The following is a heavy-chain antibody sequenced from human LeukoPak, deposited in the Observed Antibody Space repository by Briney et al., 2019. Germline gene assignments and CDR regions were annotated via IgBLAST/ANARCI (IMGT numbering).Heavy chain of an antibody. CDR1: GFTFSSYR. CDR3: ASPENYDFWSGYDPNAFDI. CDR2: ISYDGSNK. D-gene: IGHD3-3*01. V-gene: IGHV3-30*03. J-gene: IGHJ3*02. Sequence: GGSLRLSCAASGFTFSSYRMNWVRQAPGKGLEWVAVISYDGSNKYYADSVKGRFTISRDNSKNTLYLQMNSLRAEDTAVYYCASPENYDFWSGYDPNAFDIWGQGTMVTVSS.